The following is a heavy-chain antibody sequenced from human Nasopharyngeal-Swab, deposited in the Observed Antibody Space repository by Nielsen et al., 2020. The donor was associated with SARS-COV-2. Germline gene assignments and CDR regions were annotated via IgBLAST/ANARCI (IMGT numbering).Heavy chain of an antibody. CDR3: ARHRYGGNLLDAFDI. D-gene: IGHD4-23*01. V-gene: IGHV4-59*08. Sequence: SETLSLTCTVSGDSISRSYWSWIRQPPGKGLEWIGFVFYTGNTNYNPSLKSRVTMSLDTSKNQFSLKLSSLTAADTAVFYCARHRYGGNLLDAFDIWGQGTMVTVSS. CDR2: VFYTGNT. J-gene: IGHJ3*02. CDR1: GDSISRSY.